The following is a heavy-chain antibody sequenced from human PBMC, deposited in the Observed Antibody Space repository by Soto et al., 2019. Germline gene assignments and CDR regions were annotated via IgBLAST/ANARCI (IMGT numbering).Heavy chain of an antibody. V-gene: IGHV1-69*06. CDR1: GGTFSSYA. D-gene: IGHD3-3*01. Sequence: GASVQVSCKASGGTFSSYAISWVRQAPGQGLEWMGGIIPIFGTANYAQKFQGRVTITADKSTSTAYLELGSLRSEDTAVYYCARTSRLSAIFGVVIPRPYGMDVWGQGTTVTVSS. J-gene: IGHJ6*02. CDR3: ARTSRLSAIFGVVIPRPYGMDV. CDR2: IIPIFGTA.